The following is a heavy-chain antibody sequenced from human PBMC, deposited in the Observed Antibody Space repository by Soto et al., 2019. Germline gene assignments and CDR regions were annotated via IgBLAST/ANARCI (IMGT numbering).Heavy chain of an antibody. D-gene: IGHD6-25*01. V-gene: IGHV1-8*01. CDR1: GYTFTSYN. CDR2: MNPNSGNT. CDR3: ARSSIAAPYYYYGMDV. J-gene: IGHJ6*02. Sequence: AXSGKVSWKASGYTFTSYNVNWVRQATGQGLEWMGWMNPNSGNTGYAQKFQGRVTMTRNTSITTAHMELSSLRSEDTAVYYCARSSIAAPYYYYGMDVWGQGTTVTGSS.